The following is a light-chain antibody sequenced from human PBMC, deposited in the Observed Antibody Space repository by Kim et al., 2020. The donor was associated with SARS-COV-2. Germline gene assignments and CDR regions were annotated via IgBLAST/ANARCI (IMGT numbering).Light chain of an antibody. CDR3: QQYNTYSRT. J-gene: IGKJ1*01. CDR1: QSISSW. V-gene: IGKV1-5*03. Sequence: DIQMTQSPSTLSASVGDRITITCRASQSISSWLAWYQQKAGKAPKLLIYKASSLESGVPPRFSGSGSGTEFTLTISSLQPDDFATYYCQQYNTYSRTFGQGTKVDIK. CDR2: KAS.